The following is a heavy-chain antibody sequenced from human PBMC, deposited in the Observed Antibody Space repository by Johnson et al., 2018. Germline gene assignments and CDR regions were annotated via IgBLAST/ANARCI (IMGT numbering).Heavy chain of an antibody. CDR2: IKKEGREN. Sequence: VQLVESGGGLVQPGGSLRLSCAASGFTFSSYWMSWVRQAPGKGLEWVANIKKEGRENYYVDAVKGRFTISRDNAKNSLYLQMKSLRAEETAVYYCARKAYYYYYMDVWGKGTTVTVSS. CDR1: GFTFSSYW. CDR3: ARKAYYYYYMDV. J-gene: IGHJ6*03. V-gene: IGHV3-7*01.